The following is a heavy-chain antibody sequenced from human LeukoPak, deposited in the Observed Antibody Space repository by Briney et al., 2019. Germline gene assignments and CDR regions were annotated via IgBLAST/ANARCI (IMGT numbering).Heavy chain of an antibody. J-gene: IGHJ4*02. CDR3: VKVAVGGTLDY. Sequence: GGSLRLSCSAPGLTFSNYAMHWVRQAPGKGLEYVSAISSNGGRTYYADSVKGRFTISRDNSKNTLFLQMSSLRVEDTAVYYCVKVAVGGTLDYWGQGTLVTVSS. D-gene: IGHD1-26*01. CDR2: ISSNGGRT. CDR1: GLTFSNYA. V-gene: IGHV3-64D*06.